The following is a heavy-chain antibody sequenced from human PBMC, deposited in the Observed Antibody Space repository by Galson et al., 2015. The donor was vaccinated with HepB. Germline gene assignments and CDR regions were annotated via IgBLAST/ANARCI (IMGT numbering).Heavy chain of an antibody. V-gene: IGHV3-30*18. Sequence: SLRLSCAASGFTFSSYGMHWVRQAPGKGLEWVAVISYDGSNKYYADSVKGRFTISRGNSKNTLYLQMNSLRAEDTAVYYCAKEAGYWGQGTLVTVSS. CDR1: GFTFSSYG. D-gene: IGHD6-19*01. J-gene: IGHJ4*02. CDR2: ISYDGSNK. CDR3: AKEAGY.